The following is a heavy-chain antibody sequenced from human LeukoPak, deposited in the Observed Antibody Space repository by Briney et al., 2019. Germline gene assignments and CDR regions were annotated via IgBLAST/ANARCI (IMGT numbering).Heavy chain of an antibody. CDR2: ISSSGSTI. Sequence: GGSLRLSCAASGFTFSSCEMNWVRQAPGKGLEWVSYISSSGSTIYYADSVKGRFTISRDNAKNSLYLQMNSLRAEDTAVYYCARSLSIVVVPAAMPHWYFDLWGRGTLVTVSS. CDR3: ARSLSIVVVPAAMPHWYFDL. D-gene: IGHD2-2*01. CDR1: GFTFSSCE. V-gene: IGHV3-48*03. J-gene: IGHJ2*01.